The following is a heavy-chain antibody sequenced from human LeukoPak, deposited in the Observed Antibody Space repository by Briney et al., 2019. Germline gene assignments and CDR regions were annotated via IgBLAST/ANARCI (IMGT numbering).Heavy chain of an antibody. D-gene: IGHD4-17*01. V-gene: IGHV4-59*01. Sequence: PSETLSLTCTVSGGSISYYYWSWIRQSPGKGLEWIGYIYYSGTTNYNPSLKSRVTISVDTSKNQFSLQLGSVTAADTAVYYCAREDPQTTVPEGMDVWGQGTTVTVSS. CDR2: IYYSGTT. J-gene: IGHJ6*02. CDR1: GGSISYYY. CDR3: AREDPQTTVPEGMDV.